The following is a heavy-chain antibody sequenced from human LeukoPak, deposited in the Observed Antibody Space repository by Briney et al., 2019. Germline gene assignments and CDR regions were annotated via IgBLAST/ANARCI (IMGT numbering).Heavy chain of an antibody. CDR1: GVSISNYY. CDR3: AREDYYDSSGPTYYFDY. V-gene: IGHV4-59*12. CDR2: LYNNGRT. Sequence: SETLSLTCTVSGVSISNYYWSWIRQPPGKGLEWIGYLYNNGRTNYNPSLKSRVTISVDTSKNQFSLKLSSVTAADTAVYYCAREDYYDSSGPTYYFDYWGQGTLVTVSS. J-gene: IGHJ4*02. D-gene: IGHD3-22*01.